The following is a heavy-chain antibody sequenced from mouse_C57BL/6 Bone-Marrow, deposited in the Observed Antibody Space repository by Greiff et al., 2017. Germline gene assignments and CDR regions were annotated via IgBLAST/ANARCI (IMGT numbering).Heavy chain of an antibody. J-gene: IGHJ2*01. CDR3: ASSGPLGRSDDY. V-gene: IGHV1-55*01. Sequence: QVQLQQPGAELVKPGASVKMSCKASGYTFTSYWITWVKQRPGQGLEWIGDIYPTSGRTNYNEKFKSKAILTVDTSSNTAYMQLSSLTSEDSAVFDGASSGPLGRSDDYGGRGNTLTLS. CDR2: IYPTSGRT. CDR1: GYTFTSYW. D-gene: IGHD4-1*01.